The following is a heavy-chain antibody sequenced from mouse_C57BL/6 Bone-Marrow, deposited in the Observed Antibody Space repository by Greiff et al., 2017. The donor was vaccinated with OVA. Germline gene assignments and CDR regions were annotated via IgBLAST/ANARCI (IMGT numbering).Heavy chain of an antibody. J-gene: IGHJ3*01. V-gene: IGHV5-12*01. CDR2: ISNGGGST. Sequence: EVKVVESGGGLVQPGGSLKLSCAASGFTFSDYYMYWVRQTPEKRLEWVAYISNGGGSTYYPDTVKGRFTISRDNAKNTLYLQMSRLKSEDTAMYYCARQYYGSRTWFAYWGQGTLVTVSA. CDR3: ARQYYGSRTWFAY. D-gene: IGHD1-1*01. CDR1: GFTFSDYY.